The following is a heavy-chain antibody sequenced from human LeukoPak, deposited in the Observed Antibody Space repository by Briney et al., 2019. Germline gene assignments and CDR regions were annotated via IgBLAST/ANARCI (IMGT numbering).Heavy chain of an antibody. CDR1: GFSFSTYW. Sequence: GGSLRLSCLVSGFSFSTYWMSWVRQAPGKGLQWVANIKQDGSERHYVDSVKGRFTISRDNAKNSMYLQMNSLRAEDTAVYYCARMDSGMVTWHWGQGTLVTVSS. J-gene: IGHJ4*02. CDR3: ARMDSGMVTWH. CDR2: IKQDGSER. D-gene: IGHD5-18*01. V-gene: IGHV3-7*01.